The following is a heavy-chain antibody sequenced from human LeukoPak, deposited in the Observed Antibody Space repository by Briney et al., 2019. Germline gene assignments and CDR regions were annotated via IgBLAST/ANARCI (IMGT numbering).Heavy chain of an antibody. CDR2: ISASGSST. J-gene: IGHJ5*02. CDR3: AKPRYSSSWYEFDP. D-gene: IGHD6-13*01. Sequence: GGSLRLSCAASGFTFSSYAINWVRQAPGKGLEWVSTISASGSSTYYADSVKGRFTISRDNFKNTLNLQMYSLRAEDTALYYCAKPRYSSSWYEFDPWGQGTLVTVSS. CDR1: GFTFSSYA. V-gene: IGHV3-23*01.